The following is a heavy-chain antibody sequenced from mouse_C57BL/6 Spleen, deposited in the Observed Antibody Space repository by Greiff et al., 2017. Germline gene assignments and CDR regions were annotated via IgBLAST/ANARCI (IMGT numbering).Heavy chain of an antibody. CDR3: SRRGIYYDYLDY. CDR1: GYSITSGYS. CDR2: ISSDGSN. V-gene: IGHV3-6*01. J-gene: IGHJ2*01. Sequence: EVQVVESGPGLVNPSQSLSLTCSVTGYSITSGYSWNWIRQFPGNKLEWMGYISSDGSNNHNPSPKNRISITRDPSKNQFFLKLNSVTTEDTATYYCSRRGIYYDYLDYWGQGTILTVSA. D-gene: IGHD2-4*01.